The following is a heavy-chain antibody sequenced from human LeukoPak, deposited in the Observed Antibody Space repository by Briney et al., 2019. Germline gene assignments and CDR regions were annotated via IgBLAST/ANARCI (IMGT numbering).Heavy chain of an antibody. J-gene: IGHJ4*02. Sequence: PGGSLRLSCAGSGFIFNNYAMHWVRQPPGKGLEWVSGISWNSGSIDYVDSVKGRFTISRDNAKNSLYLQMSSLRADDMAVYYCATLVATTRFDYWGQGTLVTVSS. CDR2: ISWNSGSI. D-gene: IGHD5-12*01. CDR1: GFIFNNYA. CDR3: ATLVATTRFDY. V-gene: IGHV3-9*03.